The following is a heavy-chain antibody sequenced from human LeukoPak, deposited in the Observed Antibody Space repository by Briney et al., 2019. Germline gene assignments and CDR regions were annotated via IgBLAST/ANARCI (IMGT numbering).Heavy chain of an antibody. CDR1: GFSFSNYA. CDR2: ISGSGGGT. CDR3: AKDVIGSGGYYFDY. D-gene: IGHD3-10*01. J-gene: IGHJ4*02. Sequence: GGSLRLSCAASGFSFSNYAMNWVRQAPGKGLEWVSGISGSGGGTNYADSVKARFTISRDNSKNTLYLQMNSLRAEDMAVYYCAKDVIGSGGYYFDYWGQGTLVTVSS. V-gene: IGHV3-23*01.